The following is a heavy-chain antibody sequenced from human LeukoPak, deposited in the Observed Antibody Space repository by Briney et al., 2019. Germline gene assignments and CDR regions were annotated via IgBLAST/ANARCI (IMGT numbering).Heavy chain of an antibody. V-gene: IGHV3-43*02. CDR3: AKALADRDLPYYYDSSGYYLVLGY. CDR1: GFTFDDYA. J-gene: IGHJ4*02. CDR2: ISGDGGST. Sequence: GGSLRLSCAASGFTFDDYAMHWVRQAPGKGLEWVSLISGDGGSTYYADSVKGRFTITRDNSKNSLYLQMNSLRTEDTALYYCAKALADRDLPYYYDSSGYYLVLGYWGQGTLVTVSS. D-gene: IGHD3-22*01.